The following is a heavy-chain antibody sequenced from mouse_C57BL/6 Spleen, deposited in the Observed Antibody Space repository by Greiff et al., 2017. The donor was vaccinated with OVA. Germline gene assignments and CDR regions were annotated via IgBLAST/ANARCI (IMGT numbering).Heavy chain of an antibody. D-gene: IGHD3-2*02. Sequence: EVQLQQSGPELVKPGASVKISCKASGYTFTDYYMNWVKQSHGKSLEWIGDINPNNGGTSYNQKFKGKATLTVDKSSSTAYMELRSLTSEDSAVYYCARGEDSSGYGTYWGQGTLVTVSA. J-gene: IGHJ3*01. CDR3: ARGEDSSGYGTY. CDR1: GYTFTDYY. V-gene: IGHV1-26*01. CDR2: INPNNGGT.